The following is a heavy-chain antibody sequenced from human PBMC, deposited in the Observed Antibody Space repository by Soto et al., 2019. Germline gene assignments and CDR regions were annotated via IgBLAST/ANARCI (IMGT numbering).Heavy chain of an antibody. V-gene: IGHV1-18*01. D-gene: IGHD4-17*01. J-gene: IGHJ5*02. CDR2: ISAYNGNT. Sequence: ASVKVSCKASGYTFTSYGISWVRQAPGQGLEWMGWISAYNGNTNYAQKLQGRVTMTTDTSTSTAYMELRSLRSDDTAVYYCAGDMLDYGDWGNWFDPWGHGTLVTVSS. CDR1: GYTFTSYG. CDR3: AGDMLDYGDWGNWFDP.